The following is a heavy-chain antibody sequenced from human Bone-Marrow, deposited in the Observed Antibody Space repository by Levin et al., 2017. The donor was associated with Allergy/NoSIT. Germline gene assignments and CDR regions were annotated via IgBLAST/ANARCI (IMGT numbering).Heavy chain of an antibody. CDR2: FDPEDGET. J-gene: IGHJ5*02. Sequence: GESLKISCKVSGYTLTELSMHWVRQAPGKGLEWMGGFDPEDGETIYAQKFQGRVTMTEDTSTDTAYMELSSLRSEDTAVYYCATAPITIFGNWFDPWGQGTLVTVSS. V-gene: IGHV1-24*01. CDR1: GYTLTELS. D-gene: IGHD3-3*01. CDR3: ATAPITIFGNWFDP.